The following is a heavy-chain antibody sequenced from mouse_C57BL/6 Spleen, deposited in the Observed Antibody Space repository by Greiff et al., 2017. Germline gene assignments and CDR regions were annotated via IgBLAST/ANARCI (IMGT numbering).Heavy chain of an antibody. CDR3: ARAGELLSWDD. CDR1: GYTFTSYW. V-gene: IGHV1-69*01. CDR2: IDPSDSYT. D-gene: IGHD1-1*01. Sequence: QVQLQQPGAELVMPGASVKLSCKASGYTFTSYWMHWVKQRPGQGLEWIGEIDPSDSYTNYNQKFKGQSTVTVDKSSGTAYMQLSSQTSTGSAVSYSARAGELLSWDDWGQVASVTVAS. J-gene: IGHJ4*01.